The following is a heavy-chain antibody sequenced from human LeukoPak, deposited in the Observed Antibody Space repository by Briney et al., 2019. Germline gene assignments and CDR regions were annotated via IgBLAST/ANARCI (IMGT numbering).Heavy chain of an antibody. Sequence: ASVKVSCKASRYTFTGCYMHWVRQAPGQVLEWMGIIDPSSGTTSYAQKFQGRVTMTRDTSTSTVNMELSSLRSEDTAVYYCARDLGVGYSGYLLPDYWGQGTLVTVSS. CDR1: RYTFTGCY. V-gene: IGHV1-46*01. CDR2: IDPSSGTT. CDR3: ARDLGVGYSGYLLPDY. D-gene: IGHD3-3*01. J-gene: IGHJ4*02.